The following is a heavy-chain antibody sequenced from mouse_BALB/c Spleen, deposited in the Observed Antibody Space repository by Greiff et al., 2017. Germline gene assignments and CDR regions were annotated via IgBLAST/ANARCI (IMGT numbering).Heavy chain of an antibody. CDR2: IWGDGST. Sequence: VKLMESGPGLVAPSQSLSITCTVSGFSLTGYGVNWVRQPPGKGLEWLGMIWGDGSTDYNSALKSRLSISKDNSKSQVFLKMNSLQTDDTARYYCARDRATVYYAMDYWGQGTSVTVSS. J-gene: IGHJ4*01. V-gene: IGHV2-6-7*01. CDR3: ARDRATVYYAMDY. D-gene: IGHD1-1*01. CDR1: GFSLTGYG.